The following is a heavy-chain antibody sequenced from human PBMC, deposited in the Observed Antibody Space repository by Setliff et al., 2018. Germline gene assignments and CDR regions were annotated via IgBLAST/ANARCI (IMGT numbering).Heavy chain of an antibody. CDR3: VRSAVYCASDCYPRYFDS. J-gene: IGHJ4*02. D-gene: IGHD2-21*01. CDR1: GYSLAGYP. Sequence: ASVKVSCKTSGYSLAGYPLHWVRQAPGQGLEWMGWINPDSGDTNYAQKFQGRVTMTRDTSLQTAYLELSSLRSDDTAVYYCVRSAVYCASDCYPRYFDSWGQGTLVTVSS. V-gene: IGHV1-2*02. CDR2: INPDSGDT.